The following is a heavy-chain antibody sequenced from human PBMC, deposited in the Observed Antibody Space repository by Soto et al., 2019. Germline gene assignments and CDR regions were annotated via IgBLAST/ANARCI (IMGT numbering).Heavy chain of an antibody. D-gene: IGHD2-15*01. CDR2: MNPNSGNS. J-gene: IGHJ6*03. CDR1: GYTFTSYD. CDR3: ARCEKAGGGGSCRMDV. Sequence: QVQLVQSGAEVKKPGASVKVSCKASGYTFTSYDINWVRQATGQGLEWMGWMNPNSGNSRYAQKFQGRVTMTRNTSISTAYMELSSMRSEDTAVYYCARCEKAGGGGSCRMDVWGKGTTVTVSS. V-gene: IGHV1-8*01.